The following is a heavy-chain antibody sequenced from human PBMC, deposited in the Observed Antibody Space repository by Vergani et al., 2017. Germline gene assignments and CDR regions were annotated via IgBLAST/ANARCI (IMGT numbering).Heavy chain of an antibody. CDR1: GFTFSSYA. D-gene: IGHD6-19*01. CDR2: ISGRGGST. V-gene: IGHV3-23*01. Sequence: EVQLLESGGGLVQPGGSLRLSCAASGFTFSSYAMSWVRQAPGKGLEWVSAISGRGGSTYYADSVKGRFTISRDNSKNTLYLQMNSLRAEDTAVYYCAKEGGYSSGWYPDAFDIWGQGTMVTVSS. CDR3: AKEGGYSSGWYPDAFDI. J-gene: IGHJ3*02.